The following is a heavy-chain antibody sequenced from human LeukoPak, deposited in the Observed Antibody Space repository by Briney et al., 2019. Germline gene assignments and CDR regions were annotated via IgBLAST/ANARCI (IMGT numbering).Heavy chain of an antibody. V-gene: IGHV4-61*02. CDR2: IYTSGST. CDR3: ARARGRYRNYYYYMDV. D-gene: IGHD3-16*02. Sequence: PSQTLSLTCAVSGGSISSGSYYWSWIRQPAGKGLEWIGRIYTSGSTNYNPSPKSRVTISVDTSKNQFSLKLSSVTAADTAVYYCARARGRYRNYYYYMDVWGKGTTVTVSS. CDR1: GGSISSGSYY. J-gene: IGHJ6*03.